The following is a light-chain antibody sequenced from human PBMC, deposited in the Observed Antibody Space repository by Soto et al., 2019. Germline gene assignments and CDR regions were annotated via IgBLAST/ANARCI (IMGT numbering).Light chain of an antibody. J-gene: IGKJ5*01. V-gene: IGKV3-15*01. CDR3: QQYKNWPPIT. Sequence: EVVMTQSPATLSVSPGEGTTLSCRASQSLSSSLAWYQQKPGQAPRLLIYGASTRATGIPARFSGSGFGTGFTLTISSLQSEDFAVYYCQQYKNWPPITFGQGTRLEIK. CDR1: QSLSSS. CDR2: GAS.